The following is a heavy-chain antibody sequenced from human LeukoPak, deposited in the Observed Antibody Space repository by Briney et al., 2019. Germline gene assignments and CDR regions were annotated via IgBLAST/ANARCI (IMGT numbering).Heavy chain of an antibody. J-gene: IGHJ3*02. D-gene: IGHD6-19*01. Sequence: PSETLSLTCDVYGGSFSGYYWSWIRQPPEKGLEWIGEINHSGSTNYNPSLKSRVTISVDTSKNQFSLKLSSVTAADTAVYYCARKSVAVRDAFDIWGQGTMVTVSS. CDR1: GGSFSGYY. CDR2: INHSGST. V-gene: IGHV4-34*01. CDR3: ARKSVAVRDAFDI.